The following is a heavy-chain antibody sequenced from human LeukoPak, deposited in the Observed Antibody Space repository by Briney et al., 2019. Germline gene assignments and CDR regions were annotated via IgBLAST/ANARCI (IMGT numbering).Heavy chain of an antibody. CDR3: AGYDILTGSYDY. J-gene: IGHJ4*02. V-gene: IGHV4-59*01. Sequence: SETLSLTCTVSGGSISSYYWSWIRQPPGKELEWIGYIYYSGSTNYNPSLKSRVTISVDTSKNQFSLKLSSVTAADTAVYYCAGYDILTGSYDYWGQGTLVTVSS. CDR2: IYYSGST. CDR1: GGSISSYY. D-gene: IGHD3-9*01.